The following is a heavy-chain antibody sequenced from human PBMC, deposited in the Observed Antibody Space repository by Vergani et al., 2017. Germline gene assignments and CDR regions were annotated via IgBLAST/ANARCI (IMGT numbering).Heavy chain of an antibody. Sequence: QVQLVESGGGVVQPGGSLRLSCIASGFTFRIYGMHWVPQAPGKGVEWVAFIRYDGTKRFYGDAVKGRFTISRDNSQTTVFLQMNSLRADDSAVYYCTKAGQYDSDNFHDSWGQGALVTVAS. J-gene: IGHJ1*01. V-gene: IGHV3-30*02. CDR2: IRYDGTKR. CDR3: TKAGQYDSDNFHDS. D-gene: IGHD3-22*01. CDR1: GFTFRIYG.